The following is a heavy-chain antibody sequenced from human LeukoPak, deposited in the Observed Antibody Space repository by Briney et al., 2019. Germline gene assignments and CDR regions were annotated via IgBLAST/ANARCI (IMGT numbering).Heavy chain of an antibody. CDR3: AREKSNWNVIPDAFDI. CDR1: GYSISSGFY. Sequence: SETLSLTCTVSGYSISSGFYWGWIRQPPGKGLEWIGSIYHSGSTHYNSSLKSRVTISVDTSKNQFSLKLSSVTAADTAVYYCAREKSNWNVIPDAFDIWGQGTLVTVSS. J-gene: IGHJ3*02. V-gene: IGHV4-38-2*02. CDR2: IYHSGST. D-gene: IGHD1-1*01.